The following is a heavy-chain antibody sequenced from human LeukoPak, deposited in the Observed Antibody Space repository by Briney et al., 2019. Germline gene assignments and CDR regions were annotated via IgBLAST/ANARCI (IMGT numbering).Heavy chain of an antibody. D-gene: IGHD6-19*01. J-gene: IGHJ4*02. Sequence: PSGTLSLTCTVSGDSVNNTNWWTWVRQSPGKGLEWIGEIFHSGVTNYNPSLKSRAVISLEKSKNQFSLKLSSVTAADTAVYYCARGAGVAVAGPFDYWGQGTLVTVSS. CDR2: IFHSGVT. CDR1: GDSVNNTNW. CDR3: ARGAGVAVAGPFDY. V-gene: IGHV4-4*02.